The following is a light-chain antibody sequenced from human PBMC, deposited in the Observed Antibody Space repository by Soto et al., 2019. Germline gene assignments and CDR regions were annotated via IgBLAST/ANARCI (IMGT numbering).Light chain of an antibody. CDR3: QQYGSSPFT. J-gene: IGKJ3*01. Sequence: EIVLTQSPGTLSLSPGERATLSCRASQSVSNAFLAWYQQKPGQAPRLLFYGASSRATGIPDRFSGSGSGTDFTLTISRLEPEDFAGYYCQQYGSSPFTFGPGTKVDIK. V-gene: IGKV3-20*01. CDR1: QSVSNAF. CDR2: GAS.